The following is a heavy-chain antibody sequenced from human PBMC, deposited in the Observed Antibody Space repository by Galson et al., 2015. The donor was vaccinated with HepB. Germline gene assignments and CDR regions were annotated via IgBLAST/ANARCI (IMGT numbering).Heavy chain of an antibody. CDR2: ISYDGSNK. CDR1: GFTFSSYA. V-gene: IGHV3-30-3*01. J-gene: IGHJ4*02. D-gene: IGHD1-26*01. Sequence: SLRLSCAASGFTFSSYAMHWVRQAPGKGLEWVAVISYDGSNKYYADSVKGRFTISSDNSKNTLYLQMNSLRAEDTAVYYCARVSSMGWELRHLDYWVQGTLVTVSS. CDR3: ARVSSMGWELRHLDY.